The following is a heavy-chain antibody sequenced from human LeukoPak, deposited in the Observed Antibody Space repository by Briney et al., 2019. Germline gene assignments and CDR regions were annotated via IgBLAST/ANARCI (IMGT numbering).Heavy chain of an antibody. CDR2: IYYSGST. CDR1: GGSISSYY. J-gene: IGHJ4*02. V-gene: IGHV4-59*01. CDR3: ARALAYGDSDY. D-gene: IGHD4-17*01. Sequence: SETLSLTCTVSGGSISSYYWSWIRQPPGKGLQWIGYIYYSGSTNYNPSLKSRVTISVDTSKNQFSLRLTTVTAADTAVYYCARALAYGDSDYWGQGTLVTV.